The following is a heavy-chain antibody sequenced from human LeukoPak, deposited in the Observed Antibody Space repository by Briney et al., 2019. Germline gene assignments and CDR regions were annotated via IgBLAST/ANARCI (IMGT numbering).Heavy chain of an antibody. D-gene: IGHD4-11*01. Sequence: PGGSLRLSCAASGFIFRTYATSWVRQAPGKGLEWVSALSGSGDKTFYADSVRGRFTISRDNSKNTLYLQMNSLRAEDTAVYYCAKDLNYGFDYWGQGTLVTVSS. CDR2: LSGSGDKT. CDR1: GFIFRTYA. CDR3: AKDLNYGFDY. J-gene: IGHJ4*02. V-gene: IGHV3-23*01.